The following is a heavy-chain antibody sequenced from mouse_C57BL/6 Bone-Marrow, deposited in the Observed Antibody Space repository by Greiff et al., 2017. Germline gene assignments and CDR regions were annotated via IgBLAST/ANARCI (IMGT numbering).Heavy chain of an antibody. Sequence: VQLQQSGAELVRPGASVKLSCTASGFNIKDDYMHWVKQRPEQGLEWIGWIDPENGDTEYASKFQGKATITADTSSNTAYLQLSSLTSEDTAVYYCTTIYYYGSSYVEFAYWGQGTLVTVSA. V-gene: IGHV14-4*01. CDR2: IDPENGDT. CDR1: GFNIKDDY. J-gene: IGHJ3*01. D-gene: IGHD1-1*01. CDR3: TTIYYYGSSYVEFAY.